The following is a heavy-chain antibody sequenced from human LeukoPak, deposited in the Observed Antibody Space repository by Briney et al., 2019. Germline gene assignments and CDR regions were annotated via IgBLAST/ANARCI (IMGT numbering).Heavy chain of an antibody. J-gene: IGHJ4*02. CDR3: ARVGSQATFDY. CDR2: IYSGGST. V-gene: IGHV3-53*01. CDR1: GFTVSSNY. D-gene: IGHD1-26*01. Sequence: GGSLRLSCAASGFTVSSNYMSWVRQAPGKGPEWVSVIYSGGSTYYADSVKGRFTISRDNSKNTLYLQMNSLRAEDTAVYYCARVGSQATFDYWGQGTLVTVPS.